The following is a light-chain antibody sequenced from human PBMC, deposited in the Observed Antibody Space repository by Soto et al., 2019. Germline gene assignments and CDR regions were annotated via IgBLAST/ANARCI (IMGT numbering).Light chain of an antibody. Sequence: ELVLTQSPGTLSLSPGEGATLSCRASQSVSDNYLAWYQQKPGQAPRLLIFGASSRAAGIPDRFSGSGSGTDFTLSISSLQPEDVAVYYCQQYGNSPHTFGPGTQVEIK. CDR2: GAS. J-gene: IGKJ3*01. CDR3: QQYGNSPHT. V-gene: IGKV3-20*01. CDR1: QSVSDNY.